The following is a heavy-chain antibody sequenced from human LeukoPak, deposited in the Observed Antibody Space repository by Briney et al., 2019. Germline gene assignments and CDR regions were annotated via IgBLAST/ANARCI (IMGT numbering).Heavy chain of an antibody. Sequence: GGSLRLSCAASGFTFSSYAMSWVRQAPGKGLEWVSAISGSGGSTYYADSVKGRFTISRDNSKNTLYLQMNSLRAEDTAVYYCAKRGYSGYVGFYYYYMDVWGKGTTVTVSS. J-gene: IGHJ6*03. CDR3: AKRGYSGYVGFYYYYMDV. CDR1: GFTFSSYA. CDR2: ISGSGGST. V-gene: IGHV3-23*01. D-gene: IGHD5-12*01.